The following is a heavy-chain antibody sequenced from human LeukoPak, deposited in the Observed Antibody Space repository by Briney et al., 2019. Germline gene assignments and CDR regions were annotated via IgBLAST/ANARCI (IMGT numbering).Heavy chain of an antibody. CDR2: IIPILGIA. Sequence: SVKVSCKASGGTFSSYAISWVRQAPGQGLERMGRIIPILGIANYAQKFQGRVTITADKSTSTAYMELSSLRSEDTAVYYCASGWAQYYYDSSGYSFDYWGQGTLVTVSS. CDR1: GGTFSSYA. V-gene: IGHV1-69*04. CDR3: ASGWAQYYYDSSGYSFDY. D-gene: IGHD3-22*01. J-gene: IGHJ4*02.